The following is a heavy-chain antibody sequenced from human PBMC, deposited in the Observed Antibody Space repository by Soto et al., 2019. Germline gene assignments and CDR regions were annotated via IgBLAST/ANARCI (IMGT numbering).Heavy chain of an antibody. V-gene: IGHV4-34*01. D-gene: IGHD1-20*01. CDR2: INHSGST. CDR3: ARYGPNWNYYYYYMDV. J-gene: IGHJ6*03. Sequence: SETLSLTCAVYGGSFSGYYWSWTRQPPGKGLEWIGEINHSGSTNYNPSLKSRVTISVDTSKNQFSLKLSSVTAADTAVYYCARYGPNWNYYYYYMDVWGKGTTVTVSS. CDR1: GGSFSGYY.